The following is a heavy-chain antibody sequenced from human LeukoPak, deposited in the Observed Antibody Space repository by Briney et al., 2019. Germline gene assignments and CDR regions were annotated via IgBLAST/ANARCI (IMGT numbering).Heavy chain of an antibody. V-gene: IGHV1-18*01. Sequence: ASVRVSCKASGDTFTSYGVSCVRQGPGQGLEWMGWISAYNGNTNYAQKLQGRVTMTTDTSTSAAYMELTSLRSDDPVVYYCARGAATGYSYYGMDVRRQGTKVTVS. CDR2: ISAYNGNT. CDR3: ARGAATGYSYYGMDV. CDR1: GDTFTSYG. D-gene: IGHD3-10*01. J-gene: IGHJ6*02.